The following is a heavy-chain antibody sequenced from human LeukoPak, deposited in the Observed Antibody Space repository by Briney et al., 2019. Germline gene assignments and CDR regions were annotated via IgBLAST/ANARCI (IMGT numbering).Heavy chain of an antibody. Sequence: PGGSLRLSCAASGFTFDDYAMHWVRQAPGKGLEWVSLISWDGGSTYYADSVKGRFTISRDNSKNSLYLQMNSLRAEDTALYYCAKESSPHYDFWSVRGYYYYMDVWGKGTTVTVSS. V-gene: IGHV3-43D*04. CDR1: GFTFDDYA. CDR2: ISWDGGST. J-gene: IGHJ6*03. D-gene: IGHD3-3*01. CDR3: AKESSPHYDFWSVRGYYYYMDV.